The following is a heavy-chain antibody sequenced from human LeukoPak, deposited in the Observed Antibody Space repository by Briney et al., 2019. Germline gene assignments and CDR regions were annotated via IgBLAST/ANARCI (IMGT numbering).Heavy chain of an antibody. V-gene: IGHV4-39*01. CDR3: ARPYSSSSGIDY. J-gene: IGHJ4*02. Sequence: SETLSLTCTVSGGSISSSSYYWGWIRQPPGKGLEWIGSIYYSGSTYYNPSLKSRVTISVGTSKNQFSLKLSSVTAADTAVYYCARPYSSSSGIDYWGQGTLVTVSS. D-gene: IGHD6-6*01. CDR2: IYYSGST. CDR1: GGSISSSSYY.